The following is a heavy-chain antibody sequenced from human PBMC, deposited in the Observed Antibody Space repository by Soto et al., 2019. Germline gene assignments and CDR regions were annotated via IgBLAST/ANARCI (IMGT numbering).Heavy chain of an antibody. CDR3: ASETGTKSTHYYYGMDV. CDR1: GGSISSYY. J-gene: IGHJ6*02. V-gene: IGHV4-59*01. Sequence: PSETLSLTCTVSGGSISSYYWSWIRQPPGKGLEWIGYIYYSGSTNYNPSLKSRVTISVDTSKNQFSLKLSSVTAADTAVYYCASETGTKSTHYYYGMDVCGQGPTVTVYS. D-gene: IGHD1-7*01. CDR2: IYYSGST.